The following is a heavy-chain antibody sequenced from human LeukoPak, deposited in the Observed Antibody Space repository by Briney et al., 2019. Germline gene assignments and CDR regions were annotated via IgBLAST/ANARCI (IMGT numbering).Heavy chain of an antibody. CDR1: GGSISSGDYY. J-gene: IGHJ4*02. CDR2: IYYSGST. V-gene: IGHV4-30-4*08. D-gene: IGHD6-6*01. Sequence: PSETLSLTCTVSGGSISSGDYYWSWIRQPPGKGLEWIGYIYYSGSTYYNPSLKSRVTISVDTSKNQFSLKLSSVTAADTAVYYCARARTARHFDYWGQGTLVTVSS. CDR3: ARARTARHFDY.